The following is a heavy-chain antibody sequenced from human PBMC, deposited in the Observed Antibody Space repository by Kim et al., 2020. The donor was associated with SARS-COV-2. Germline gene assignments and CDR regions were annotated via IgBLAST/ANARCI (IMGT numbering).Heavy chain of an antibody. Sequence: SVKVSCKASGGTFSSYAISWVRQAPGQGLEWMGGIIPIFGTANYAQKFQGRVTITADESTSTAYMELSSLRSEDTAVYYCANLEVDTAMAANWFDPWGQGTLVTVSS. D-gene: IGHD5-18*01. CDR3: ANLEVDTAMAANWFDP. CDR2: IIPIFGTA. J-gene: IGHJ5*02. V-gene: IGHV1-69*13. CDR1: GGTFSSYA.